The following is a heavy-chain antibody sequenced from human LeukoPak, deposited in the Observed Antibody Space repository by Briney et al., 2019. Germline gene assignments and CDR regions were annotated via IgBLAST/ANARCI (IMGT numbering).Heavy chain of an antibody. CDR2: ISGGGNYT. V-gene: IGHV3-23*01. CDR3: AKGRRWELPLDY. D-gene: IGHD1-26*01. CDR1: GFTFSSYA. J-gene: IGHJ4*02. Sequence: GGSLRLSCVASGFTFSSYAMTWVRQAPGKGLEWVSVISGGGNYTYYADSVKGRFTISRDNSKNTLYLQMNSLRAEDTAVFYCAKGRRWELPLDYWGQGILVTVSS.